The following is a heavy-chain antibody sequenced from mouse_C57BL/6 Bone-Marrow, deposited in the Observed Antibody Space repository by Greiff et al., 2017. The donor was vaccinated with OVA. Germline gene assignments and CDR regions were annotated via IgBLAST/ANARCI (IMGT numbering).Heavy chain of an antibody. J-gene: IGHJ3*01. CDR2: ISYDGSN. CDR1: GYSITSGYY. CDR3: ARDLTTVVATRPAWFAY. D-gene: IGHD1-1*01. Sequence: EVHLVESGPGLVKPSQSLSLTCSVTGYSITSGYYWNWIRQFPGNKLEWMGYISYDGSNNYNPSLKNPISITRDTSKNQFFLKLNSVTTEDTATYYCARDLTTVVATRPAWFAYWGQGTLVTVSA. V-gene: IGHV3-6*01.